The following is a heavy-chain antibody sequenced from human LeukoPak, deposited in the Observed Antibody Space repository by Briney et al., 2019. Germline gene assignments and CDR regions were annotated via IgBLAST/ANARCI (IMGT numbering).Heavy chain of an antibody. CDR3: GKDRTSLVRGVITAHFDY. J-gene: IGHJ4*02. D-gene: IGHD3-10*01. CDR2: ISGSGGST. V-gene: IGHV3-23*01. CDR1: GFTFSSYA. Sequence: GGSLRLSCAASGFTFSSYAMSWVRQAPGKGLEWVSAISGSGGSTYYADSVKGRFTISGDNSKNTLYLQMNSLRAEDTAVYYCGKDRTSLVRGVITAHFDYWGQGTLVTVSS.